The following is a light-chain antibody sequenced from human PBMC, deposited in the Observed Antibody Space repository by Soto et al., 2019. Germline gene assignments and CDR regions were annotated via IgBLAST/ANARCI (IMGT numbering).Light chain of an antibody. J-gene: IGKJ1*01. CDR2: GAS. CDR3: QQYGDSPPT. V-gene: IGKV3-20*01. Sequence: ETVLTQSPDTLYLSPGERATLSCRASQRVSSNYLAWYQQKPGQAPRLLISGASSRAAGIPDRFSGSGSETDFTLTISRLEPDDFAMYHCQQYGDSPPTFGQGTKVDIK. CDR1: QRVSSNY.